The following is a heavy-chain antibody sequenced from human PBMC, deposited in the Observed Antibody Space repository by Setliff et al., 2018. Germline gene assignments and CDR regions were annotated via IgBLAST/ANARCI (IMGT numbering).Heavy chain of an antibody. J-gene: IGHJ4*02. CDR3: ASLSPIAAAYDY. CDR1: GGSISSYY. V-gene: IGHV4-4*07. CDR2: IYTGGSA. D-gene: IGHD6-13*01. Sequence: PSETLSLTCTVSGGSISSYYWSWIRQPAGKGLEWIGHIYTGGSANYNPSLKSRVTMSIDTSKNQFSLKLNSVTAADMAVYYCASLSPIAAAYDYWGQGTLVTVSS.